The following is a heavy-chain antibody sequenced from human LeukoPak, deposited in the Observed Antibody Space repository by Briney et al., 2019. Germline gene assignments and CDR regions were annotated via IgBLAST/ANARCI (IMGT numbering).Heavy chain of an antibody. V-gene: IGHV3-23*01. CDR2: IGGSGAST. Sequence: AGGSLRLSCAASGFSFSSYAMSWVRQAPGKGLEWVSAIGGSGASTYFADSVKGRFTVSRDNSKNTLFLQMNSLRAEDTAVYYCAKDGGLWVSAHWGDSWGRGTLVTVSS. CDR3: AKDGGLWVSAHWGDS. CDR1: GFSFSSYA. D-gene: IGHD7-27*01. J-gene: IGHJ4*02.